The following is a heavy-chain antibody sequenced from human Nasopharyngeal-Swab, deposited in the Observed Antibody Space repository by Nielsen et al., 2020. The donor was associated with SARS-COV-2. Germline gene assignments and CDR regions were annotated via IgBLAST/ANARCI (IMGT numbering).Heavy chain of an antibody. J-gene: IGHJ4*02. D-gene: IGHD4-23*01. CDR2: IYYSGNT. CDR3: ARRSDYGGNLGY. Sequence: SETLSLTCTVSGGPISSSSYYWVWIRQPPGKGLEWIGNIYYSGNTYYNPSLKSRVTISVDTSKDQFSLKLNSVPAADTAVYYCARRSDYGGNLGYWGQGTLVTVSS. V-gene: IGHV4-39*01. CDR1: GGPISSSSYY.